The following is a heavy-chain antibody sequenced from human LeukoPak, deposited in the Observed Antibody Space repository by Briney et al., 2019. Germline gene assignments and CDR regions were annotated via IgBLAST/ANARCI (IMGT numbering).Heavy chain of an antibody. D-gene: IGHD3-22*01. Sequence: GGSLRLSCAASGFTFSSYWMSWVRQAPGKGLEWVANIKQDGSKKYYVDSVKGRFTISRDNAKNSLYLQMNSLRAEDTAVYYCASSPNRGYYDSSGYYQTPYYYYYYMDVWGKGTTVTISS. V-gene: IGHV3-7*01. CDR1: GFTFSSYW. CDR2: IKQDGSKK. CDR3: ASSPNRGYYDSSGYYQTPYYYYYYMDV. J-gene: IGHJ6*03.